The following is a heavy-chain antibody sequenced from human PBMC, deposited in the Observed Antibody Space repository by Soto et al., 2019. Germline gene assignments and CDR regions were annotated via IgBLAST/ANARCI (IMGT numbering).Heavy chain of an antibody. CDR1: GFTFSSYA. CDR3: VKNREDFAYTNSLEY. J-gene: IGHJ4*02. D-gene: IGHD1-1*01. CDR2: IGGSGGRT. V-gene: IGHV3-23*01. Sequence: EVQLLESGGGLVQPGGSLRLSCAASGFTFSSYAMSWVRQTPGKGLEWVSGIGGSGGRTYYADSVKGRFTISRDNSKNILYLQMNSLRAEDTAVYYCVKNREDFAYTNSLEYWGQGTLVTVSS.